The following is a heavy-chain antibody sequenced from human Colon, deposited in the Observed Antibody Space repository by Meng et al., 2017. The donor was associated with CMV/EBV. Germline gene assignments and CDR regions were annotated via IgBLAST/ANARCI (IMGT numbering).Heavy chain of an antibody. CDR1: GFNFNIYA. D-gene: IGHD4-17*01. J-gene: IGHJ4*02. V-gene: IGHV3-30*02. Sequence: GGSLRLSCVASGFNFNIYAINWVRQAPGKGLEWVAFIRYDGSNKYYADSVKGRFTISRDNSKNTLYLQMNSLRAEDTAVYYCAKERDYGHYFDYWGQGTLVTVSS. CDR2: IRYDGSNK. CDR3: AKERDYGHYFDY.